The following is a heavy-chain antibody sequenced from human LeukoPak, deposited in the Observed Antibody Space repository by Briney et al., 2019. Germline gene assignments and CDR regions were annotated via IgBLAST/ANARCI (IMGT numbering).Heavy chain of an antibody. V-gene: IGHV4-4*07. CDR2: IYTSGST. J-gene: IGHJ5*02. Sequence: SETLSLTCTVSGGSISSYYWSWIRQPAGKGLEWIGRIYTSGSTNYNPSLKSRVTMSVDTSKNQFSLKLRSVTAADTAMYYCARAPLDSSGNHWGVWFDPWGQGTLVTVSS. CDR1: GGSISSYY. D-gene: IGHD3-22*01. CDR3: ARAPLDSSGNHWGVWFDP.